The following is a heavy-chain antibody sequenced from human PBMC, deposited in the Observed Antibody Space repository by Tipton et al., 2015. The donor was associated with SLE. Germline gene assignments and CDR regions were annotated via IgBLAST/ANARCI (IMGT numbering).Heavy chain of an antibody. J-gene: IGHJ4*02. D-gene: IGHD2-15*01. Sequence: TLSLTCTVSGGSISSGSYYWSWIRQPAGKGLEWIGRIYTSGSTNYNPSLKSRVTISVDTSKNQFSLKLSSVTAADTAVYYCARDNDILDYWGQGTLVTVSS. CDR2: IYTSGST. V-gene: IGHV4-61*02. CDR1: GGSISSGSYY. CDR3: ARDNDILDY.